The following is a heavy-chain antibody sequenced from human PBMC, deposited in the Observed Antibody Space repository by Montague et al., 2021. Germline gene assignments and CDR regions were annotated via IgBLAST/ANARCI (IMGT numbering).Heavy chain of an antibody. V-gene: IGHV4-34*01. J-gene: IGHJ4*02. D-gene: IGHD3-10*01. Sequence: SETLSLTCGVYGGSLSEYSWTWIRQSPEKGLEWIGEVRHIGSTNYNPSLKSRVTMSVDKSKNQFSLKLRSVIAADTAVYYCASDRGPFDYWGQGTVVTVSS. CDR1: GGSLSEYS. CDR3: ASDRGPFDY. CDR2: VRHIGST.